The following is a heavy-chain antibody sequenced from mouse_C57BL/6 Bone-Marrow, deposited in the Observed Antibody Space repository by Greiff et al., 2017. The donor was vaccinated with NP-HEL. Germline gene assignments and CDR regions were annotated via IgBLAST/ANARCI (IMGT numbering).Heavy chain of an antibody. CDR1: GFTFTDYY. Sequence: EVQRVESGGGLVQPGGSLSFSCAASGFTFTDYYMSWVRQPPGKALEWLGFIRNKANGYTTEYSASVKGRFTISRDNSQSILYLQMHALRAEDSATYYCARYIDGNFDYWGQGTTLTVSS. CDR3: ARYIDGNFDY. CDR2: IRNKANGYTT. V-gene: IGHV7-3*01. D-gene: IGHD1-1*01. J-gene: IGHJ2*01.